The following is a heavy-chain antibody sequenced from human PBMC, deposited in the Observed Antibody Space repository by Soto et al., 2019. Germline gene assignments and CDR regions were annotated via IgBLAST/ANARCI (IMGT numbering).Heavy chain of an antibody. CDR3: ARHAGLAAAGTRYYYYMDV. CDR2: IYYSGGT. CDR1: GGSISSYY. D-gene: IGHD6-13*01. Sequence: SETLSLTCTVSGGSISSYYWSWIRQPPGKGLEWIGYIYYSGGTNYNPSLKSRVTISVDTSKNQFSLKLSSVTAADTAVYYCARHAGLAAAGTRYYYYMDVWGKGTTVTVSS. V-gene: IGHV4-59*08. J-gene: IGHJ6*03.